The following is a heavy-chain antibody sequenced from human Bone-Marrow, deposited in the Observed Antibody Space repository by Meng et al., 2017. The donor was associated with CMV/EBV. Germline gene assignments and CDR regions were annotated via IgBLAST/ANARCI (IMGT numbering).Heavy chain of an antibody. D-gene: IGHD2-2*02. V-gene: IGHV3-48*04. CDR2: ISTRSNTI. CDR3: ARRGYCTSTSCYSYYYYGMDV. Sequence: GESLKISCAAPGFTFSDYNMNWVRQAPGKGLQWVSYISTRSNTIYYADSLRGRFTISRDDAKNSLYLQMNSLRAEDTALYHCARRGYCTSTSCYSYYYYGMDVWGQGTTVTVSS. J-gene: IGHJ6*02. CDR1: GFTFSDYN.